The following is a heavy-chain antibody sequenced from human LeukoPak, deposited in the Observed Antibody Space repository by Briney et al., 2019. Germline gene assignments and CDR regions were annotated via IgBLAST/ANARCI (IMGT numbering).Heavy chain of an antibody. V-gene: IGHV4-61*02. Sequence: SQTLSLTCTVSGGSLSSGSYYWSWIRQPAGKGLEWVGRIYTSGSTNYNPSLKRRVTISVDTSKNQFSLKLSSVTAADTAVYYCARDPHAPTIFGVFDPWGQGTLVTVSS. J-gene: IGHJ5*02. CDR3: ARDPHAPTIFGVFDP. CDR2: IYTSGST. CDR1: GGSLSSGSYY. D-gene: IGHD3-3*01.